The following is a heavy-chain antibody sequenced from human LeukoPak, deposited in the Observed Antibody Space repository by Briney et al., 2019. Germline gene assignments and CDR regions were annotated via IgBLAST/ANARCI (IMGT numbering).Heavy chain of an antibody. D-gene: IGHD3-16*01. V-gene: IGHV4-4*09. CDR1: GGSVISDH. J-gene: IGHJ4*02. Sequence: SETLSLTCTVSGGSVISDHWGWIRQTPGRGLEFIGYILASGGTRFNPSLWSRASVSIDTSRNQFSLSLSYVTAADTAIYFCVRHVYGKGSDSWGQGTLVTVSS. CDR2: ILASGGT. CDR3: VRHVYGKGSDS.